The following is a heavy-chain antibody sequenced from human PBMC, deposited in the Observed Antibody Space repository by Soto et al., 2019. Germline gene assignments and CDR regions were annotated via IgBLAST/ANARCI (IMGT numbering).Heavy chain of an antibody. Sequence: SETLSLTCSIYSGSFSCYYWSWSRQPPGKGLEWIGEISHSGNTNYSPSLKSRVSISIDTSKKQFSLNLASVSAADTAVYYCARAPKVSGSSQTRPDFWGQGTLVTVSS. D-gene: IGHD6-6*01. J-gene: IGHJ4*02. CDR1: SGSFSCYY. V-gene: IGHV4-34*01. CDR2: ISHSGNT. CDR3: ARAPKVSGSSQTRPDF.